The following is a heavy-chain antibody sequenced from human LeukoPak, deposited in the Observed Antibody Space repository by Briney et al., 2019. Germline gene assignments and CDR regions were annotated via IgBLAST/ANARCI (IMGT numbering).Heavy chain of an antibody. V-gene: IGHV1-8*01. CDR3: ARAFRFGGVIVHDY. J-gene: IGHJ4*02. CDR1: GYTFTSYD. CDR2: MNPNSGNT. Sequence: ASVKVSCKASGYTFTSYDINWVRQATGQGLEWMGWMNPNSGNTGYAQKFQGRVTMTRNTSISTAYMELSSLRSEDTAVYYCARAFRFGGVIVHDYWGQGTLVTVSS. D-gene: IGHD3-16*02.